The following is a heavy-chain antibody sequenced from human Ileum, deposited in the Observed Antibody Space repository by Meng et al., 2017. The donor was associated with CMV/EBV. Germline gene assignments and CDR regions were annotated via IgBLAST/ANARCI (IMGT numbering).Heavy chain of an antibody. J-gene: IGHJ4*02. Sequence: QVQLQQWGAGLFKPSETLSLTCAVDGGSFSGYFWSWVRQPPGKGLEWIGEINHGGSANYNMSLKSRVTISIDTSKNQFSLNLRSVTAADTAVYYCAPGFRSWIGTYSSWGQGTLVTVSS. CDR3: APGFRSWIGTYSS. CDR2: INHGGSA. V-gene: IGHV4-34*02. D-gene: IGHD1-1*01. CDR1: GGSFSGYF.